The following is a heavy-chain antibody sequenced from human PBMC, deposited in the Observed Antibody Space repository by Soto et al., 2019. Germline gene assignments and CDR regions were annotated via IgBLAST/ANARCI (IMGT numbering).Heavy chain of an antibody. CDR2: ISYDGSNK. CDR3: ARVLSGELSISPRPPDY. Sequence: GGSLRLSCAASGFTFSSYAMHWVRQAPGKGLEWVAVISYDGSNKYYADSVKGRFTISRDNSKNTLYLQMNSLSAEDTAVYYWARVLSGELSISPRPPDYGGQETLVTFS. D-gene: IGHD3-16*02. J-gene: IGHJ4*02. CDR1: GFTFSSYA. V-gene: IGHV3-30-3*01.